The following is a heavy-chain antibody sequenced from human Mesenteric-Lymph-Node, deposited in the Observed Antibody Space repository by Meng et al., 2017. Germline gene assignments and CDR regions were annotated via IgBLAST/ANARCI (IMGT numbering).Heavy chain of an antibody. CDR3: ARASWGSGSPGHFDY. J-gene: IGHJ4*02. V-gene: IGHV4-31*01. Sequence: QVQLPESGPGRVKPSQTLSLTGVVSGGYISSGGYYWSWIRQHPGKGLEWIGYIYYSGSTYYNPSLKSLVTISVDTSKNQFSLKLSSVTAADTAVYYCARASWGSGSPGHFDYWGQGTLVTVSS. CDR2: IYYSGST. CDR1: GGYISSGGYY. D-gene: IGHD3-10*01.